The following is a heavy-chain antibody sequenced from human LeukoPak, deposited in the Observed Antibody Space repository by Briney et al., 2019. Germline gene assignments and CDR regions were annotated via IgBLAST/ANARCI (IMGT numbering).Heavy chain of an antibody. D-gene: IGHD3-22*01. CDR2: IYTSGST. V-gene: IGHV4-4*07. Sequence: PSETLSLTCTVSGGSISSYYWSWIRQPAGKGLEWIGRIYTSGSTNYNPSLKSRVTMSVDTSKNQFSLKLSSVTAADTAVYYCARAVYYDSSGYYSDISFDYWGQGTLVTVSS. CDR1: GGSISSYY. CDR3: ARAVYYDSSGYYSDISFDY. J-gene: IGHJ4*02.